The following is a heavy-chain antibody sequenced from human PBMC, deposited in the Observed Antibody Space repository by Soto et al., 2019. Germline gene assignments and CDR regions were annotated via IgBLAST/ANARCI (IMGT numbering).Heavy chain of an antibody. CDR2: IFYSGST. D-gene: IGHD6-13*01. V-gene: IGHV4-39*07. J-gene: IGHJ6*02. Sequence: SETLSLTCTVSGDSISSSNYFWGWIRQPPGKGLEWIGTIFYSGSTYYNPSLKSRVTISVDTSKNQFSLKLTSVTAADTAVYYCARESYSSSWYYYYAMDVWGQGTTVTVSS. CDR1: GDSISSSNYF. CDR3: ARESYSSSWYYYYAMDV.